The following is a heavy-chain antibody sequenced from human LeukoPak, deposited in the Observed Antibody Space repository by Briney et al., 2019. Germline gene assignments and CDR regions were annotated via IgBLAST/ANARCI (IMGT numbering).Heavy chain of an antibody. CDR3: ARRKGYVGWFDP. Sequence: SETLSLTCAVYGGSFSGYYWSWIRQPPGKGLEWIGEINHSGSTNYNPSLKSRVTISVDTSKNQFSLKLSSVTAADTAVYYCARRKGYVGWFDPWGQGTLVTVSS. J-gene: IGHJ5*02. CDR2: INHSGST. CDR1: GGSFSGYY. D-gene: IGHD1-1*01. V-gene: IGHV4-34*01.